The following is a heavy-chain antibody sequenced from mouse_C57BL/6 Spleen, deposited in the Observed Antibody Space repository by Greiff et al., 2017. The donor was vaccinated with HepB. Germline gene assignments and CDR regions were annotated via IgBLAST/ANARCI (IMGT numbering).Heavy chain of an antibody. CDR3: ARTLYGNYPFDY. Sequence: EVHLVESGGGLVQPGGSLKLSCAASGFTFSDYYMYWVRQTPEKRLEWVAYISNGGGSTYYPDTVKGRFTISRDNAKNTLYLQMSRLKSEDTAMYYCARTLYGNYPFDYWGQGTTLTVSS. V-gene: IGHV5-12*01. D-gene: IGHD2-1*01. CDR2: ISNGGGST. J-gene: IGHJ2*01. CDR1: GFTFSDYY.